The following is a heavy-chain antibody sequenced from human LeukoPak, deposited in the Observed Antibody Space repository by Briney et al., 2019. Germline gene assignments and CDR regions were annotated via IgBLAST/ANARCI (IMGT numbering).Heavy chain of an antibody. V-gene: IGHV4-61*02. J-gene: IGHJ4*02. CDR3: ASFITMVRGVMIDY. D-gene: IGHD3-10*01. CDR1: GGSISSGSYY. CDR2: IYTSGST. Sequence: PSETLSLTCTVSGGSISSGSYYWSWIRQPAGKGLEWIGRIYTSGSTNYNPSLKSRVTISVDTSKNQFSLKLSSVTAADTAVYYCASFITMVRGVMIDYWGQGTLVTVSS.